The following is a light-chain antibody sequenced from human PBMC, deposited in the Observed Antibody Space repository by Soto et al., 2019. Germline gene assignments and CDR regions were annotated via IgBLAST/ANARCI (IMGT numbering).Light chain of an antibody. J-gene: IGKJ4*01. CDR2: DAS. Sequence: EIVLTQSPATLSLSPGERATLSCRASQSISNYLVWYQQKPGQAPRLLIYDASNRATGIPARFSGSGSGTDFTLTISSLEPEDFAIYYCQQRSNWPPLTFGGGPRWRSN. CDR3: QQRSNWPPLT. CDR1: QSISNY. V-gene: IGKV3-11*01.